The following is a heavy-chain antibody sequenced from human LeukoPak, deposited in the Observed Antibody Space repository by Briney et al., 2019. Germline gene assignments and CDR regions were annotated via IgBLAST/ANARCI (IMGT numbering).Heavy chain of an antibody. D-gene: IGHD6-25*01. J-gene: IGHJ3*02. CDR2: IRYDGRNK. Sequence: GGSLRLSCAASGFTFSSCGMHWVRQAPGKGLEWVAMIRYDGRNKYYEESVKGRFTISRDNSKNTLYLQMNSLRAEDTAVYYCAKALYSSGPDAFDIWGQGTMVTVSS. V-gene: IGHV3-30*02. CDR3: AKALYSSGPDAFDI. CDR1: GFTFSSCG.